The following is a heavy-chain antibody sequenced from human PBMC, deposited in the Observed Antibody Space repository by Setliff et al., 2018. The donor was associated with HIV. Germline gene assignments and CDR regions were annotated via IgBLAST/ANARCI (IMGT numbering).Heavy chain of an antibody. CDR1: GYTFSSNY. Sequence: SVKVSCKASGYTFSSNYMHWVRQAPGQGLEWMGGVIPLFGTEKVAQKFQGRVTITADDSTSTAYMELTSLRSEDTAVYFCARDQSEERWRQLEDNYYYAMDVWGQGTTVTVSS. D-gene: IGHD1-1*01. J-gene: IGHJ6*02. V-gene: IGHV1-69*13. CDR3: ARDQSEERWRQLEDNYYYAMDV. CDR2: VIPLFGTE.